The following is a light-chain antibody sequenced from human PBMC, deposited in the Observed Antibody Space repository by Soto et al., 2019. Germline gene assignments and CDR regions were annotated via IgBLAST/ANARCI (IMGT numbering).Light chain of an antibody. V-gene: IGKV1-13*02. CDR1: QGIRND. Sequence: AASLSEKVGDRVTITCRASQGIRNDLGWYQQKPGKAPKLLIYKAANLADEVPSRFAGSGSGTDFTLTITRLQPDDFATYYCKHYNIFSRRFGQGTKVDI. CDR2: KAA. CDR3: KHYNIFSRR. J-gene: IGKJ1*01.